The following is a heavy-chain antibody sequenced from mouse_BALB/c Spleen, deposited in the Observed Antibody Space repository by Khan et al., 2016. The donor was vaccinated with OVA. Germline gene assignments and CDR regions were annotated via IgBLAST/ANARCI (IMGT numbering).Heavy chain of an antibody. Sequence: IQLVQSGPELKKPGETVKISCKASGYTFTNYGMNWVKQAPGKGLKWMGWINTYTGEPTYADDFKGRFVFSLETSASTDYLQISNLKNEDMTTYFCARISSYWYSDVWGAVTTVTVSS. CDR2: INTYTGEP. CDR3: ARISSYWYSDV. CDR1: GYTFTNYG. J-gene: IGHJ1*01. D-gene: IGHD6-2*01. V-gene: IGHV9-1*02.